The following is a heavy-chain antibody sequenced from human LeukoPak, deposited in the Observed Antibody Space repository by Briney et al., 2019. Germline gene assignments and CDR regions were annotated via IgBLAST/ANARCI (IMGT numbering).Heavy chain of an antibody. CDR3: ARDQTEGDAFDI. Sequence: GASVKVSCKASGYTFTSYDINWVRQATGQGLEWMGWMNPNSGNTNYAQKLQGRVTMTTDTSTSTAYMELRSLRSDDTAVYYCARDQTEGDAFDIWGQGTMVTVSS. V-gene: IGHV1-18*01. CDR1: GYTFTSYD. J-gene: IGHJ3*02. CDR2: MNPNSGNT.